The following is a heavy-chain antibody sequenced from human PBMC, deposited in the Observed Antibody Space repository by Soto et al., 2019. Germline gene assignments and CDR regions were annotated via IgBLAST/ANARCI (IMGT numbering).Heavy chain of an antibody. D-gene: IGHD3-22*01. CDR1: GGTFSSYA. CDR2: IIPIFGTA. J-gene: IGHJ3*02. V-gene: IGHV1-69*06. CDR3: ARVDLRPDYYDSSGYYGAFDI. Sequence: SVKVPCKASGGTFSSYAISWVRQAPGQGLEWMGGIIPIFGTANYAQKFQGRVTITADKSTSTAYMELSSLRSGDTAVYYCARVDLRPDYYDSSGYYGAFDIWGQGTMVTVSS.